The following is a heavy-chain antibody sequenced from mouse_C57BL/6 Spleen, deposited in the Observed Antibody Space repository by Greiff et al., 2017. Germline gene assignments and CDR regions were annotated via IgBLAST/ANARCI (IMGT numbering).Heavy chain of an antibody. CDR2: IRNKANGYTT. D-gene: IGHD2-3*01. J-gene: IGHJ2*01. CDR3: ARSPDGYYVGFDY. Sequence: EVQVVESGGGLVQPGGSLSLSCAASGFTFTDYYMSWVRQPPGKALEWLGFIRNKANGYTTEYSASVKGRFTISRDNSQSILYLQMNALRAEDSATYYCARSPDGYYVGFDYWGQGTTLTVSS. V-gene: IGHV7-3*01. CDR1: GFTFTDYY.